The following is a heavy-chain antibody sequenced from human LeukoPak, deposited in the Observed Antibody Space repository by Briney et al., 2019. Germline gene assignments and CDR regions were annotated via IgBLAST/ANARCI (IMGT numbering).Heavy chain of an antibody. CDR2: IGTAGDT. CDR3: ARELHSINYYGSGSYYNGASGAFDI. Sequence: GGSLRLSCAASGFTFSSYDMHWVRQATGKGLEWVSAIGTAGDTYYPGSVKGRFTISRENAKNSLYLQMNSLRAGDTAVYYCARELHSINYYGSGSYYNGASGAFDIWGQGTMVTVSS. CDR1: GFTFSSYD. J-gene: IGHJ3*02. V-gene: IGHV3-13*01. D-gene: IGHD3-10*01.